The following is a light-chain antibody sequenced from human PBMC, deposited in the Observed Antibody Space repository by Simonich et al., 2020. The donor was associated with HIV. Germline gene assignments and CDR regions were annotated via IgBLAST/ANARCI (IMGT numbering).Light chain of an antibody. V-gene: IGLV2-14*01. J-gene: IGLJ2*01. CDR3: SSYTSSNTLI. CDR2: DVT. Sequence: QSALTQPASVSGSPGLSIAISCTGTSSDVGGYDYVSWYQQHPGKAPKLIIYDVTKRPSGVSNRFSGSKSGNTASLTISGLQAEDEADYYCSSYTSSNTLIFGGGTKLTVL. CDR1: SSDVGGYDY.